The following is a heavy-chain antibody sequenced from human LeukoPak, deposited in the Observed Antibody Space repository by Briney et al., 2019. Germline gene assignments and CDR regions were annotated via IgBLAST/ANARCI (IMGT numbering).Heavy chain of an antibody. V-gene: IGHV3-48*02. CDR3: ARDGSSLVPAAISFGYYYYGMDV. CDR1: GFTFSSYS. D-gene: IGHD2-2*02. J-gene: IGHJ6*02. Sequence: GGSLRLSCAAPGFTFSSYSMNWVRQAPGKGLEWVSYISSSSSTIYYADSVKGRFTISRDNAKNSLYLQMNSLRDEDTAVYYCARDGSSLVPAAISFGYYYYGMDVWGQGTTVTVSS. CDR2: ISSSSSTI.